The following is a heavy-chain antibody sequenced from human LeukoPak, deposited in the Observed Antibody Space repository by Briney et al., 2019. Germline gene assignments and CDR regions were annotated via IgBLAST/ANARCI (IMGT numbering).Heavy chain of an antibody. D-gene: IGHD2-15*01. Sequence: ASARVSCKASGYTFTGYYMHWVRQAPGQGLGWMGRINPNSGGTNYAQKFQGRVTMTRDTSISTAYMELSRLRSDDTAVYYCAREGRYCSGGSCYSFAFDIWGQGTMVTVSS. CDR3: AREGRYCSGGSCYSFAFDI. CDR1: GYTFTGYY. V-gene: IGHV1-2*06. CDR2: INPNSGGT. J-gene: IGHJ3*02.